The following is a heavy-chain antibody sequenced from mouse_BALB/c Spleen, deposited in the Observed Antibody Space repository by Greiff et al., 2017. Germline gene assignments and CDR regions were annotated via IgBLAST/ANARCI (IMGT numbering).Heavy chain of an antibody. CDR2: ISYSGST. D-gene: IGHD2-3*01. Sequence: EVHLVESGPSLVKPSQTLSLTCSVTGDSITSGYWNWIRKFPGNKLEYMGYISYSGSTYYNPSLKSRISITRDTSKNQYYLQLNSVTTEDTATYYCARWLLQDYYAMDYWGQGTSVTVSS. CDR1: GDSITSGY. V-gene: IGHV3-8*02. J-gene: IGHJ4*01. CDR3: ARWLLQDYYAMDY.